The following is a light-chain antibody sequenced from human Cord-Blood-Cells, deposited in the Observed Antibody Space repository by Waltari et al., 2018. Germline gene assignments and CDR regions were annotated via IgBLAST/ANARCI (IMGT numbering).Light chain of an antibody. CDR1: STDDGGYNN. J-gene: IGLJ1*01. V-gene: IGLV2-14*01. CDR2: DVS. CDR3: SSYTSSSTLYV. Sequence: QAALTQPDSVYPFPGQSLTNPCSGTSTDDGGYNNASWYQQHPGQAPKLMIYDVSNRPSGVSNRFSGSKSGNTASLSISGLQAEDEADYYGSSYTSSSTLYVFGTGSEVTGL.